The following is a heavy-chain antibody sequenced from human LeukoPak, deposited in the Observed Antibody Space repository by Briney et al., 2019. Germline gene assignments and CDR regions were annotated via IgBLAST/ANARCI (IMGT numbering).Heavy chain of an antibody. CDR3: ASYPSSSNY. CDR1: GFTVSNKF. Sequence: PGGSLRLSCAVSGFTVSNKFMSWVRPAPGRGLEYVSIIYSGGSTYYADSLKGRFTISRDTFKNTVYLQMNTLRAEDTAVYYCASYPSSSNYWGQGTLVTVSS. V-gene: IGHV3-53*01. J-gene: IGHJ4*02. CDR2: IYSGGST.